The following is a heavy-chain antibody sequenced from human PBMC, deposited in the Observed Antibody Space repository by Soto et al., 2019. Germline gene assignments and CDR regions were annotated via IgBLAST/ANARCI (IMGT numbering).Heavy chain of an antibody. CDR1: GFTFSDYY. Sequence: GASLRLSCAASGFTFSDYYMSWIRQAPGKGLEWVSYISSSSSYTNYADSVKGRFTISRDNAKNSLYLQMNSLRAEDTAVYYCAREARTIFGVVTHWGPGTLVTVSS. CDR3: AREARTIFGVVTH. D-gene: IGHD3-3*01. J-gene: IGHJ4*01. CDR2: ISSSSSYT. V-gene: IGHV3-11*06.